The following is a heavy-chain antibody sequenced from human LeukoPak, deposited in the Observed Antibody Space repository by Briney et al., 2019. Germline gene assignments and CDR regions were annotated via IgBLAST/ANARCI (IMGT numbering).Heavy chain of an antibody. D-gene: IGHD6-13*01. CDR1: GGSISSYY. CDR2: IYYSGST. V-gene: IGHV4-59*01. Sequence: SETLSLTCTVSGGSISSYYWSWIRQPPGKGLEWIGYIYYSGSTNYNPSLKSRVTISVDTSKNQFSLKLSSVTAADTAVYYCARVGSSWATYYYYYMDVWGKGTTVTISS. CDR3: ARVGSSWATYYYYYMDV. J-gene: IGHJ6*03.